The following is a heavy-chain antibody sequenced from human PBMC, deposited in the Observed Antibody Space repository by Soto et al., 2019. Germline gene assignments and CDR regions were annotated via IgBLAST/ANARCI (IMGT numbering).Heavy chain of an antibody. CDR1: GFTFSSYG. CDR3: AKDQYSGSYQPDY. J-gene: IGHJ4*02. D-gene: IGHD1-26*01. CDR2: ISYDGSNK. V-gene: IGHV3-30*18. Sequence: QVQLVESGGGVVQPGRSLRLSCAASGFTFSSYGMHWVRQAPGKGLEWVAVISYDGSNKYYADSVKGRFTISRDNSKNTLYLQMKSLRAEDTAVYYCAKDQYSGSYQPDYWGQGTLVTVSS.